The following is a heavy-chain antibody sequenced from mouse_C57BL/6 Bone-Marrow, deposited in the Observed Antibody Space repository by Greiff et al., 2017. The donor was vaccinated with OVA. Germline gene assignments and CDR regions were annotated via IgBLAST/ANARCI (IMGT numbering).Heavy chain of an antibody. J-gene: IGHJ1*03. V-gene: IGHV14-4*01. CDR3: TYYDGYFWYFDI. CDR2: IDPENGDT. CDR1: GFNFTDDY. Sequence: VQLQQSGAELVRPGASVKLSCTASGFNFTDDYMHWVKQRPEQGLEWIGWIDPENGDTEYASKFQGKATITADTSSNTAYLQLSSLTSEDTAVYYCTYYDGYFWYFDIWGTGTTVTVSS. D-gene: IGHD2-3*01.